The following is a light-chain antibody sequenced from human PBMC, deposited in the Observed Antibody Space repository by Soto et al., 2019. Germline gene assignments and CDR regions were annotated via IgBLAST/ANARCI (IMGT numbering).Light chain of an antibody. CDR1: ISDFVVYNY. CDR3: SSHTISSALQV. CDR2: GVS. V-gene: IGLV2-14*01. Sequence: QSVLTQPASVSGSPGQSITISCTGTISDFVVYNYVSWYQQLPGKAPKLMIYGVSNRPSGVSNRFSGSKSGNTASLTISGLQADDEADYYCSSHTISSALQVFGTGTKVTVL. J-gene: IGLJ1*01.